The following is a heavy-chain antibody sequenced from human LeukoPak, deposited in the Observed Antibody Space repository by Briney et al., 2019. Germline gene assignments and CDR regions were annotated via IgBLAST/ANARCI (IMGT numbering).Heavy chain of an antibody. CDR3: ARSFGDRSGYFPQPLSFDP. CDR2: IYYSGST. V-gene: IGHV4-39*01. J-gene: IGHJ5*02. CDR1: GASISSSSYY. Sequence: PSETLSLTCSVSGASISSSSYYWGWIRQPPGKGLEWIGSIYYSGSTYYNPSLKSRVTISVDTSKNQFSLKLSSVTAADTAVYYCARSFGDRSGYFPQPLSFDPWGQGTLVAVSS. D-gene: IGHD3-22*01.